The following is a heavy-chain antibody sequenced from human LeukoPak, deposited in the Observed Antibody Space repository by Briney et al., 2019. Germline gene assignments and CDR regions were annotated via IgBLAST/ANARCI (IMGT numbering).Heavy chain of an antibody. D-gene: IGHD3-10*01. Sequence: SGGTLRLSCAASGFTFSSYGMSWVRQAPGKGLEWVSAVSGSGGSTYYADSVKGRFTISRDNSKNTLYLQMNSLRSDDTAVYYCARATTTWFGELSAPIWGQGTLVTVSS. CDR2: VSGSGGST. CDR1: GFTFSSYG. J-gene: IGHJ4*02. V-gene: IGHV3-23*01. CDR3: ARATTTWFGELSAPI.